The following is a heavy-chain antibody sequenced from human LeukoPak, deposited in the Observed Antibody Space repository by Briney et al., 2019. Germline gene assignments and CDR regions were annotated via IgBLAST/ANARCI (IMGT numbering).Heavy chain of an antibody. CDR2: ISAYNGNT. CDR3: ARDRRSVAAAGNIFDP. CDR1: GYTFTSYG. V-gene: IGHV1-18*01. D-gene: IGHD6-13*01. Sequence: ASVKVSCKASGYTFTSYGISWVRQAPGQGLEWMGWISAYNGNTNYAQKLQGRVTMTTDTSTSTAYMELRSLRSDDTAVYYCARDRRSVAAAGNIFDPWGQGTLVTVSS. J-gene: IGHJ5*02.